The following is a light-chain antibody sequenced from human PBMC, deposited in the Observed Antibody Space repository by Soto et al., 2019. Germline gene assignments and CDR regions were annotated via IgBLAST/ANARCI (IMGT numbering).Light chain of an antibody. CDR2: GAS. CDR3: QQYGSSGT. J-gene: IGKJ1*01. Sequence: EICVTEARGTTSLKPGERATLSCRTSQSVPSNYLAWYQQKPGQAPRLLIYGASSRATGIADRFSGSGSGTDFTLTISRLEPEDFAVYYCQQYGSSGTFGQGTKVDIK. V-gene: IGKV3-20*01. CDR1: QSVPSNY.